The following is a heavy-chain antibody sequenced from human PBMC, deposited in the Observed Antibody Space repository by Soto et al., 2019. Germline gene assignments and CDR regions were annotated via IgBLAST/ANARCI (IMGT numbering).Heavy chain of an antibody. J-gene: IGHJ4*01. CDR1: GFSLRSYG. D-gene: IGHD6-19*01. CDR2: VSYDGSNE. CDR3: AKIKSGWYGGAFDS. Sequence: PGGSLRFSCSASGFSLRSYGLHWVRQAPGKGLEWVAAVSYDGSNEYYADSVKGRFIISRDTSKNTLYLQVNSLRPEDTAVYYCAKIKSGWYGGAFDSCGERTLVTVTS. V-gene: IGHV3-30*18.